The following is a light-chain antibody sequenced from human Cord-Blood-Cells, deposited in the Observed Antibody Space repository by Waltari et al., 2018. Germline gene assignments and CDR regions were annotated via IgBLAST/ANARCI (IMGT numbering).Light chain of an antibody. CDR2: RNK. Sequence: QSVLTQPPSASGTPGQRVTISCFGSSSNIGSNYVYWYQHLPGTAPKLLIYRNKQRPSGVPDRFSGSKSGTSASLAISGLRSEDEADYYCAAWDDSLSGRVFGGGTKLTVL. J-gene: IGLJ3*02. CDR3: AAWDDSLSGRV. V-gene: IGLV1-47*01. CDR1: SSNIGSNY.